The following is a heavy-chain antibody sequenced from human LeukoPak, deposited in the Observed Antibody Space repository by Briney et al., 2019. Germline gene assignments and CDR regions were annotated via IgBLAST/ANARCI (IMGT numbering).Heavy chain of an antibody. V-gene: IGHV3-30-3*01. Sequence: GGSLRLSCAASGFTFSSYAMHWVRQAPGKGLEWVAVISYDGSNKYYADTVKGRFTISRDNSKNTLYLQMNSLRAEDTAVYYCARGTSLSPTVTTEGNRFDYWGQGTLVTVSS. CDR3: ARGTSLSPTVTTEGNRFDY. D-gene: IGHD4-17*01. CDR2: ISYDGSNK. CDR1: GFTFSSYA. J-gene: IGHJ4*02.